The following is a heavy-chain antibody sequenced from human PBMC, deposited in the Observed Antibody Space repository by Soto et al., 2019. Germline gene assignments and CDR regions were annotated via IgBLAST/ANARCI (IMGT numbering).Heavy chain of an antibody. J-gene: IGHJ4*02. CDR1: GFTFSSYA. CDR2: ITGSGGDT. CDR3: ATLGDTSWSPHYYFDS. V-gene: IGHV3-23*01. D-gene: IGHD2-21*02. Sequence: EVQLLESGGVLVQPGGSLRLSCAASGFTFSSYAMGWVRQAPGKGLDWVSAITGSGGDTYYIDSVNGRFTTSRDNSQNTLYLQMTSLRAEDTAVYYCATLGDTSWSPHYYFDSWGQGSLVTVSS.